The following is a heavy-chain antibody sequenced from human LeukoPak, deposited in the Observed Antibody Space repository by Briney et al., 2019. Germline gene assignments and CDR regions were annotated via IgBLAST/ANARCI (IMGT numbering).Heavy chain of an antibody. CDR3: ARGRIAVAFDY. CDR1: SGSFSGYY. Sequence: SETLSLTCAVYSGSFSGYYWSWIRQPPGKGLEWIGEINHSGSTNYNPSLKSRVTISVDTSKNQFSLKLSSVTAADTAVYYCARGRIAVAFDYWGQGTLVTVPS. D-gene: IGHD6-19*01. CDR2: INHSGST. J-gene: IGHJ4*02. V-gene: IGHV4-34*01.